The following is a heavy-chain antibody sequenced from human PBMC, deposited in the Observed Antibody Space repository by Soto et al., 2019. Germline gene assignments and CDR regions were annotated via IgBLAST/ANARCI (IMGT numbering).Heavy chain of an antibody. V-gene: IGHV4-61*01. CDR2: VYYSGRT. D-gene: IGHD4-4*01. CDR1: GGSVSSGSYY. CDR3: ARESRAHSYSGGLDV. Sequence: QVQLQESGPGLVKPSETLSLTCTVSGGSVSSGSYYWNWIRQPPGKGLEWIGYVYYSGRTDYNPSPKSRVTMSGDTSKNQFSLKMRSVTAADTAVYYCARESRAHSYSGGLDVWGQGTTVTVSS. J-gene: IGHJ6*02.